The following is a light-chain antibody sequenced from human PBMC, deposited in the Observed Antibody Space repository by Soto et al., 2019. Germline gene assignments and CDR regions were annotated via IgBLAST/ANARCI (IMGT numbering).Light chain of an antibody. CDR2: GAS. CDR1: QSVSNSY. CDR3: QQYGSSPVT. Sequence: EIVLTQSPGALSLSPGERATLSCRASQSVSNSYLAWYQQKPGQAPRLIIYGASSRATGITDRFSGSGSGTDFTLTISRLEPEDVAVYYCQQYGSSPVTFGQGTRLEIK. J-gene: IGKJ5*01. V-gene: IGKV3-20*01.